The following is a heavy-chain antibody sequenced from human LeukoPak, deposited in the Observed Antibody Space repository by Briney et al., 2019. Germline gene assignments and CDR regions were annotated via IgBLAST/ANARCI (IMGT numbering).Heavy chain of an antibody. Sequence: GGSLRLSCAASGFTFSSYDMHWVRQATGKGLEWVSAIGTAGDTYYPGSVKGRFTISRENAKNSLYLQMNSLRAGDTAVYYCTSEGNWAYDSSNYYFDYWGQGTLVTVSS. V-gene: IGHV3-13*01. CDR3: TSEGNWAYDSSNYYFDY. D-gene: IGHD3-22*01. CDR2: IGTAGDT. CDR1: GFTFSSYD. J-gene: IGHJ4*02.